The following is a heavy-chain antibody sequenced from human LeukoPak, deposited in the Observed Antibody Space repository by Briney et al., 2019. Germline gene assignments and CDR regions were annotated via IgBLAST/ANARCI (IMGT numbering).Heavy chain of an antibody. D-gene: IGHD2-2*01. J-gene: IGHJ6*02. CDR2: VSYDESNK. Sequence: GGSLRLSCAASGFTFSRHGMQWVRQAPGKGLEWVAAVSYDESNKYYADSVKGRFTISRDNSKNTLFLQMNSLRAEDTAVYYCAKDLGVIIVPYAIDYYGLDVWGQGTKVTVSS. CDR3: AKDLGVIIVPYAIDYYGLDV. CDR1: GFTFSRHG. V-gene: IGHV3-30*18.